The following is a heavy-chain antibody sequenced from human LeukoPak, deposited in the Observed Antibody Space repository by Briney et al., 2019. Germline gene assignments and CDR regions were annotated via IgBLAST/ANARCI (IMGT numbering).Heavy chain of an antibody. Sequence: GRSLRLSCAASGFTSSSYAMSWVRHAPGKGLEWVAVISYDGNNKYYADSVKGRFTISRDNSKNSVDLQMNSLRDEDTAVYYCARAYTAFDYWGQGTLVTVSS. CDR1: GFTSSSYA. V-gene: IGHV3-30-3*01. D-gene: IGHD5-18*01. CDR2: ISYDGNNK. CDR3: ARAYTAFDY. J-gene: IGHJ4*02.